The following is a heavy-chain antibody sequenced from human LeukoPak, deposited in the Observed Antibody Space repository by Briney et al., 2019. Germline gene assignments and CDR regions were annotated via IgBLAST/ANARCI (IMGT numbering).Heavy chain of an antibody. V-gene: IGHV1-2*02. CDR3: ARLKSTISSGWFDP. CDR1: GYTFTGYY. CDR2: INPNSGGT. Sequence: ASVNVSCKASGYTFTGYYMHWVRQAPGQGLEWMGWINPNSGGTTYAQKFQGRVTMTRDTSISTVYMELSRLRPDDTAVYYCARLKSTISSGWFDPWGQGTLVTVSS. D-gene: IGHD6-6*01. J-gene: IGHJ5*02.